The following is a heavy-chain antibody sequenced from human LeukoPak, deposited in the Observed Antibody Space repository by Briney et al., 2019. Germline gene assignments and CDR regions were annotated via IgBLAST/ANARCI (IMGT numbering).Heavy chain of an antibody. J-gene: IGHJ4*02. Sequence: GGSLRLSCAVSGFTFKKYAIHWVRQAPGKGLEWVSSISSSSSYIYYADSVKGRFTISRDNAKNSLYLQMNSLRAEDTAVYYCARAAKTTGRLFDYWGQGTLVTVSS. CDR2: ISSSSSYI. D-gene: IGHD4-17*01. CDR3: ARAAKTTGRLFDY. CDR1: GFTFKKYA. V-gene: IGHV3-21*01.